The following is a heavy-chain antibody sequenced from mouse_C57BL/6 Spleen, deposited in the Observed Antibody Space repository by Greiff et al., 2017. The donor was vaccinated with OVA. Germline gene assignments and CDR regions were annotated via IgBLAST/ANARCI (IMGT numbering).Heavy chain of an antibody. J-gene: IGHJ4*01. CDR1: GYTFTDYE. D-gene: IGHD2-3*01. Sequence: QVQLQQSGAELVRPGASVTLSCKASGYTFTDYEMHWVKQTPVHGLEWIGAIDPETGGTAYNQKFKGKAILTADKSSSTAYMELRSLTSEDSAVYYCTRSGDGYRYYYAMDYWGQGTSVTVSS. CDR2: IDPETGGT. V-gene: IGHV1-15*01. CDR3: TRSGDGYRYYYAMDY.